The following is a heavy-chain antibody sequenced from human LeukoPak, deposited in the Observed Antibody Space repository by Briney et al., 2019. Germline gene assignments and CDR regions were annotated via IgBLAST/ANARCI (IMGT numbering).Heavy chain of an antibody. V-gene: IGHV3-74*01. D-gene: IGHD2-2*01. CDR2: INSDGSST. CDR1: GFTFSSYW. CDR3: AREYAKGYYFDY. J-gene: IGHJ4*02. Sequence: GGSLRLSCAASGFTFSSYWKHWVRQAPGKGLVWVSRINSDGSSTSYAASVKGRFTISRDNAKNTLYLQMNSLRAEDTAVYYCAREYAKGYYFDYWGQGTLVTVSS.